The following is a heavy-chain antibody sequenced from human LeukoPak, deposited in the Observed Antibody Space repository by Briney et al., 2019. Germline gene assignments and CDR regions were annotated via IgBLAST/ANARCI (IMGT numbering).Heavy chain of an antibody. D-gene: IGHD4-17*01. Sequence: TASETLSLTCAVYGGSFSGYYWSWIRQPPGKGLEWIGEINHSGSTNYNPSLKSRVTLSVDTSKNQFSLKLSSVTAADTAVYYCARSEETTVTTFDYWGQGTLVTVSS. CDR1: GGSFSGYY. CDR2: INHSGST. J-gene: IGHJ4*02. V-gene: IGHV4-34*01. CDR3: ARSEETTVTTFDY.